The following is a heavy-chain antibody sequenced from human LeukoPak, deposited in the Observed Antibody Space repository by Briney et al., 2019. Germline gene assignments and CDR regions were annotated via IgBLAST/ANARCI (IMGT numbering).Heavy chain of an antibody. Sequence: GGSLRLSCAASGFTFSNAWKSWVRQAPGKGLEWVGRIKSKTDGGTTDYAAPVKGRFTISRDDSKNTLYLQMNSLKTEDTAVYYCTTEGDCSGGSCYQGYWGQGTLVTVSS. J-gene: IGHJ4*02. CDR2: IKSKTDGGTT. CDR3: TTEGDCSGGSCYQGY. V-gene: IGHV3-15*01. D-gene: IGHD2-15*01. CDR1: GFTFSNAW.